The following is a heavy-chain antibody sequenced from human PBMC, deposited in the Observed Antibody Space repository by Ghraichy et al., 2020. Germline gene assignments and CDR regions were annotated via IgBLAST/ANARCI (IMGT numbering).Heavy chain of an antibody. Sequence: SQTLSLTCTVSGGSISRSYYYWGWIRQPPGKGLEWIGSIFYSGSTYYDPSLKSRVIISVDTSKNQFSLKLSSVTAADTAVYYCARHFIPDFYKTSDYALPYYYFGMDVWGQGTTVTVSS. D-gene: IGHD3-22*01. CDR2: IFYSGST. J-gene: IGHJ6*02. CDR1: GGSISRSYYY. V-gene: IGHV4-39*01. CDR3: ARHFIPDFYKTSDYALPYYYFGMDV.